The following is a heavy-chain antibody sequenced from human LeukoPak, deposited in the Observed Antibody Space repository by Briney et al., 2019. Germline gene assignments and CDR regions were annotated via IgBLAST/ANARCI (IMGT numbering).Heavy chain of an antibody. V-gene: IGHV1-2*02. J-gene: IGHJ3*02. CDR2: INPNSGGT. D-gene: IGHD6-19*01. CDR3: ARQSSYSTGWYGFDI. CDR1: GYTFTGYY. Sequence: ASVKVSCKASGYTFTGYYMHWVRQAPGQGLEWMGWINPNSGGTNYAQKFQGRATMTRDTSISTAYMELSRLRSDDTAVYYCARQSSYSTGWYGFDIWGQGTMVTVSS.